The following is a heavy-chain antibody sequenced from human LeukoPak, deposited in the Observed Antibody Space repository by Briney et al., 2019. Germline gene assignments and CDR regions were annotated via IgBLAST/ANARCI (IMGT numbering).Heavy chain of an antibody. V-gene: IGHV1-18*01. CDR1: GYTFTSYG. Sequence: ASVKVSCKASGYTFTSYGISWVRQAPGQGLEWMGWISAYNGNTNYAQKLQGRVTMTTDTSTSTAYMELRSLRSDDTAVYYCARSGSSTNDYYYYYMDVWGKGTTVTVSS. D-gene: IGHD2-2*01. CDR3: ARSGSSTNDYYYYYMDV. J-gene: IGHJ6*03. CDR2: ISAYNGNT.